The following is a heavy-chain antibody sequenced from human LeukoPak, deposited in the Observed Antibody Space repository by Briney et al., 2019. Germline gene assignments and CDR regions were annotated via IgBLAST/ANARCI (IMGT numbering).Heavy chain of an antibody. D-gene: IGHD3-22*01. V-gene: IGHV4-34*01. Sequence: PSETLSLTCAVYGGSFSGYYWSWIRQPPGKGLEWIGEINHSGSTNYNPSLKSRVTISVDTSKNQFSLKLSSVTAADTAVYYCARAMIVVDYDAFDIWGQGTMVTVSS. CDR1: GGSFSGYY. J-gene: IGHJ3*02. CDR2: INHSGST. CDR3: ARAMIVVDYDAFDI.